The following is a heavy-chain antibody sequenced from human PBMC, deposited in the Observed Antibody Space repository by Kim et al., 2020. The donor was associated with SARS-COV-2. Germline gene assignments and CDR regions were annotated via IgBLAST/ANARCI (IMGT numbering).Heavy chain of an antibody. Sequence: SEKYYVESGKGRFTISRDNAKNSLYLQMNSLRAEDTAVYYWARGGQGGVYWGQGTLVTVSS. CDR2: SEK. J-gene: IGHJ4*02. CDR3: ARGGQGGVY. D-gene: IGHD2-8*01. V-gene: IGHV3-7*01.